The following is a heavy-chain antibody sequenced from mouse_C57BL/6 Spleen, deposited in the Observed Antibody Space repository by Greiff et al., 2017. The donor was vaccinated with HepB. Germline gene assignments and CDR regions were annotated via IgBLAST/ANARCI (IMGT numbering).Heavy chain of an antibody. CDR1: GFNIKDYY. V-gene: IGHV14-1*01. Sequence: EVQLQQSGAELVRPGASVKLSCTASGFNIKDYYMHWVKQRPEQGLEWIGRIDPEDGDTEYAPKFQGKATMTADTSSNTAYLQLSSLTSEDTAVYYCTTWGYYGSSYSCDYWGQGTTLTVSS. D-gene: IGHD1-1*01. CDR3: TTWGYYGSSYSCDY. J-gene: IGHJ2*01. CDR2: IDPEDGDT.